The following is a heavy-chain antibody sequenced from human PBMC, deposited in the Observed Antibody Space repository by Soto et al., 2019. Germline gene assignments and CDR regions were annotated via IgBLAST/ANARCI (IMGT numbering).Heavy chain of an antibody. CDR2: MNPNSGST. J-gene: IGHJ6*02. CDR1: GYTFTSYD. V-gene: IGHV1-2*02. D-gene: IGHD3-3*01. CDR3: ARDLRPPYYDFWSGYPHGMDV. Sequence: GASVKVSCKASGYTFTSYDINWVRQATGQGLEWMGWMNPNSGSTNYAQKFQGRVTMTRDTSISTAYMELSRLRSDDTAVYYCARDLRPPYYDFWSGYPHGMDVWAKGPRSPSP.